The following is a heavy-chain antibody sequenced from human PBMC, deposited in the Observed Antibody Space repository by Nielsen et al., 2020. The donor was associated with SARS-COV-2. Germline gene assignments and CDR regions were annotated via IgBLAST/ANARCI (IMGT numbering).Heavy chain of an antibody. D-gene: IGHD2-21*02. Sequence: ASVKVSCKVSGYTLTELSMHWVRQAPGKGLEWMGGFDPEDGETIYAQKFQGRVTMTEDTSTDTAYMELSSLRSEDTAVYYCARDDCGGDCYTAGYFDLWGRGTLVTVSS. CDR2: FDPEDGET. J-gene: IGHJ2*01. V-gene: IGHV1-24*01. CDR1: GYTLTELS. CDR3: ARDDCGGDCYTAGYFDL.